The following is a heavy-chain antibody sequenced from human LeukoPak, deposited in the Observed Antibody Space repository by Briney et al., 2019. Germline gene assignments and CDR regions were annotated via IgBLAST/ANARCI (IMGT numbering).Heavy chain of an antibody. CDR2: IKSKPNGETT. J-gene: IGHJ4*02. CDR1: GFTFSSYW. Sequence: PGGSLRLSCAASGFTFSSYWMSWVRQVPGKGLEWVGRIKSKPNGETTDYAASVEGRFTVSRDDSKNTAYLQMTSLKTEDTAVYFCATTYDISPTGYWGQGTVVTVSS. CDR3: ATTYDISPTGY. D-gene: IGHD3-22*01. V-gene: IGHV3-15*01.